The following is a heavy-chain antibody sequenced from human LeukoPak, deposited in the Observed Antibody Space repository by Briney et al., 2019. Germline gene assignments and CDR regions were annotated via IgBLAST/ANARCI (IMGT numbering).Heavy chain of an antibody. J-gene: IGHJ6*02. Sequence: GGSLRLSCAASGFTFSSYGMHWVRQAPGKGLEWVAVISYDGSNKYYADSVKGRFTISRDNSKNTLYLQMNSLRAEDTAVYYCATYLAYSTHLYYYGMDVWGQGTTVTVSS. CDR3: ATYLAYSTHLYYYGMDV. V-gene: IGHV3-30*19. CDR2: ISYDGSNK. CDR1: GFTFSSYG. D-gene: IGHD3-16*01.